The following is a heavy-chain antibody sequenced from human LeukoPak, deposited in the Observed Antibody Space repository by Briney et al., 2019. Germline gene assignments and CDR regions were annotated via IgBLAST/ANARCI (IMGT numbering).Heavy chain of an antibody. CDR2: SYYSGST. CDR3: ARHVAQAVAGYDDAFDI. V-gene: IGHV4-59*08. Sequence: SETLSLTCTVSGGSITSYYWSWIRQPPGKGLEWIGYSYYSGSTNYNPSLKSRVTISVDTSKNQFSLKLSSVTAADTAVYYCARHVAQAVAGYDDAFDIWGQGTMVTVSS. J-gene: IGHJ3*02. CDR1: GGSITSYY. D-gene: IGHD6-19*01.